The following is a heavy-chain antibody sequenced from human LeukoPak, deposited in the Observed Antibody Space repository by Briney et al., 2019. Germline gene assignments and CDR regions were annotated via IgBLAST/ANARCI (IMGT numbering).Heavy chain of an antibody. D-gene: IGHD5-24*01. V-gene: IGHV3-20*04. J-gene: IGHJ3*02. CDR2: INWNGGST. Sequence: GGSLRLSCAASGFTFSSYGMSWVRQAPGQGLEWVSGINWNGGSTGYADSVKGRFTISRDNAKNSLYLQMNSLRAEDTALYYCASRSGDGYKRAFDIWGQGTMVTVSS. CDR1: GFTFSSYG. CDR3: ASRSGDGYKRAFDI.